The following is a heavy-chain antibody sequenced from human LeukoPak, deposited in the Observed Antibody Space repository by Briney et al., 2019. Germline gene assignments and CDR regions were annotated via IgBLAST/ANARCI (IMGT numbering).Heavy chain of an antibody. Sequence: SETLSLTCAVYGGSFSGYYWSWIRQPPGKGLEGIGEINHSGSTNYNPSLKSRVTISVDTSKNQFSLKLSSVTAADTAVYYCARRWAGQLLYDFWSGYYFNAGGYFDYWGQGTLVTVSS. V-gene: IGHV4-34*01. CDR2: INHSGST. CDR3: ARRWAGQLLYDFWSGYYFNAGGYFDY. CDR1: GGSFSGYY. J-gene: IGHJ4*02. D-gene: IGHD3-3*01.